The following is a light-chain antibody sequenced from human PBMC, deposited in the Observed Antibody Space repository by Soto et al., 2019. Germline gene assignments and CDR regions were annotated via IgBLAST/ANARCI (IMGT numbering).Light chain of an antibody. Sequence: EILLTQSPGTLSLSPGERATLSCRVSQSVSSSYLAWYQQKPGQAPRLLIYGASSRATGIPDRFSGSGSGTDFTLTISRLEPEDFAVYYCQQYGSSPWTFGQGTKVDIK. CDR2: GAS. CDR1: QSVSSSY. J-gene: IGKJ1*01. V-gene: IGKV3-20*01. CDR3: QQYGSSPWT.